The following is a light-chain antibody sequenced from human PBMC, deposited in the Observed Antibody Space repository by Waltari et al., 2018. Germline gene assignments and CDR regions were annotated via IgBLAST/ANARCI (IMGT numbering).Light chain of an antibody. CDR1: QSISSY. V-gene: IGKV1-39*01. CDR3: QQSFSTPLT. CDR2: AAS. Sequence: DIQMTQSPSSLSASVGDRVTITCRASQSISSYLNWYQQKPGVAPKLLIYAASSLRNGVPSRFSGSGSGTDFSLTISSLQPEDFATYYCQQSFSTPLTFGGGTKVEIK. J-gene: IGKJ4*01.